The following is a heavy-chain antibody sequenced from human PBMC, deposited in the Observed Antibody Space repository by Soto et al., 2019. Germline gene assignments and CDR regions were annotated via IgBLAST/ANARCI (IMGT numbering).Heavy chain of an antibody. D-gene: IGHD6-6*01. Sequence: PSETLSLTCTVSGGSVSSSSYSWGWIRQSPGKGLEWIGTIYSSENTYYNPSLLSRVTISVDTSKNEFSLRLSSVTAADTAVYYCARGSSIAGLYYGMDVWGQGTTVTVSS. J-gene: IGHJ6*02. V-gene: IGHV4-39*07. CDR3: ARGSSIAGLYYGMDV. CDR1: GGSVSSSSYS. CDR2: IYSSENT.